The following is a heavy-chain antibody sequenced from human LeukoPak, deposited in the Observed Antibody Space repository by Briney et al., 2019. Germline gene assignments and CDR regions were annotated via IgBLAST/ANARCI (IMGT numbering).Heavy chain of an antibody. CDR3: ARSLKRYYYDSSGFDY. V-gene: IGHV1-18*04. D-gene: IGHD3-22*01. J-gene: IGHJ4*02. CDR1: EYTFTRYY. CDR2: ISAYNGNT. Sequence: GASVKVSCKASEYTFTRYYMHWVRQAPGQGLEWMGWISAYNGNTNYAQKLQGRVTMTTDTSTSTAYMELRSLRSDDTAVYYCARSLKRYYYDSSGFDYWGQGTLVTVSS.